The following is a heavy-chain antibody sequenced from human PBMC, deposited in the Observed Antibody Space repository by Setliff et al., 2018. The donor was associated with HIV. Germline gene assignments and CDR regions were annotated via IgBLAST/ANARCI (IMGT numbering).Heavy chain of an antibody. CDR1: DGSITSTSYY. Sequence: SETLSLTCSVSDGSITSTSYYWGWIRQSPGRGLEWIGSVYNSGRTYYNPSLKSRLTISVDTSRNQLSLRLSSVTAVDTGVYYCAKTVPHSTAQDAFDIWGQGTMVTVSS. D-gene: IGHD2-2*01. CDR3: AKTVPHSTAQDAFDI. CDR2: VYNSGRT. J-gene: IGHJ3*02. V-gene: IGHV4-39*07.